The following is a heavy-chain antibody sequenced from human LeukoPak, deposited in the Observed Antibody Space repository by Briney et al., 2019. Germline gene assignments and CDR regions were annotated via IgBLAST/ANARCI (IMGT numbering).Heavy chain of an antibody. J-gene: IGHJ4*02. CDR3: ARGGGYGYFDY. CDR1: GFTFSSYA. V-gene: IGHV3-48*01. CDR2: ISSSSSTI. D-gene: IGHD5-12*01. Sequence: GGSLRLSCAASGFTFSSYAMSWVRQAPGKGLEWVSYISSSSSTIYYADSVKGRFTISRDNAKNSLYLQMNSLRAEDTAVYYCARGGGYGYFDYWGQGTLVTVSS.